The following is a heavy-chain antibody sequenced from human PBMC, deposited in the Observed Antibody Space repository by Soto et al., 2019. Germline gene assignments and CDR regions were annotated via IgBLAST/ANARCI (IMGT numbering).Heavy chain of an antibody. CDR2: IKQDGSEK. J-gene: IGHJ4*02. Sequence: GGSLRLSCVVSGFTFSNFRMSWVRQAPGKGLEWVANIKQDGSEKYYVDSVKGRFTISRDNAKNSLYLQMNSLRAEDTAVYYCARDGRGVYGRDYWGQGTLVTVSS. CDR3: ARDGRGVYGRDY. CDR1: GFTFSNFR. V-gene: IGHV3-7*03. D-gene: IGHD2-8*01.